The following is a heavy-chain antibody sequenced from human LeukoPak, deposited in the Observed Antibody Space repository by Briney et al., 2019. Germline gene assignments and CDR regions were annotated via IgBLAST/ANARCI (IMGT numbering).Heavy chain of an antibody. Sequence: GGSLRLSCAASGFTFSSYAMSWVRQAPGKGLEWVSVIYSGGSTYYVDSVKGRFTISRDSSENTLYLQMDSLRAEDTAVYYCARDKSSGYGMDVWGQGTTVIVSS. V-gene: IGHV3-53*01. CDR2: IYSGGST. D-gene: IGHD3-22*01. CDR1: GFTFSSYA. J-gene: IGHJ6*02. CDR3: ARDKSSGYGMDV.